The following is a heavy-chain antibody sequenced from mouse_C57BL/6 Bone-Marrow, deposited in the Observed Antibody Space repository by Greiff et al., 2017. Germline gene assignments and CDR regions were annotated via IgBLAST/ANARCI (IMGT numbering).Heavy chain of an antibody. V-gene: IGHV1-76*01. CDR2: IYPGSGNT. CDR3: ARGIYYDYGFDY. CDR1: GYTFTDYY. J-gene: IGHJ2*01. Sequence: QVQLQQSGAELVRPGASVKLSCKASGYTFTDYYINWVKQRPGQGLEWIARIYPGSGNTYYNEKFTGKATLTAEKSSSTAYMQLSSLTSEDSAVYFCARGIYYDYGFDYWGQGTTLTVSS. D-gene: IGHD2-4*01.